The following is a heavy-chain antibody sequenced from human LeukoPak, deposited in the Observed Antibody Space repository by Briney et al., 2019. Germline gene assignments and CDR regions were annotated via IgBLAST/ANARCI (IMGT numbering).Heavy chain of an antibody. Sequence: GGSLRLSCAVSGLIGIDGYMSWVRQAPGKGLEWLSVIYRGGATYYADSVKGRFTISRDNSKNTWHLQLNSLRAEDTAVYYCARDRLVGVTDDVFDIWGQGTMVTVSS. D-gene: IGHD1-26*01. CDR1: GLIGIDGY. CDR3: ARDRLVGVTDDVFDI. J-gene: IGHJ3*02. V-gene: IGHV3-66*01. CDR2: IYRGGAT.